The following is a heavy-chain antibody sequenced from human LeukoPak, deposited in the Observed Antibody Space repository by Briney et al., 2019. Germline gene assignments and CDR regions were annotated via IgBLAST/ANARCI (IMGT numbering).Heavy chain of an antibody. V-gene: IGHV4-59*08. J-gene: IGHJ4*02. D-gene: IGHD1-26*01. CDR2: IYYSGST. Sequence: SETLSLTCTVSGGSISSYYWSWIRQPPGKGLEWIGYIYYSGSTNYNPSLKSRVTISVDTSKNQFSLKLSSVTAADTAVYYCARYSGSYYGTFDYWGQGTLVTVSS. CDR1: GGSISSYY. CDR3: ARYSGSYYGTFDY.